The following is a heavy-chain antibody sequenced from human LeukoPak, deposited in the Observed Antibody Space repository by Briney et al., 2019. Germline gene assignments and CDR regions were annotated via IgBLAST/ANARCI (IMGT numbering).Heavy chain of an antibody. CDR2: ISHNGSSE. CDR3: ASRFESLSTFDY. CDR1: GFTFSNYA. V-gene: IGHV3-30*03. Sequence: GGSLRLSCAASGFTFSNYAMHWVRQAPGKGLEWVALISHNGSSEYYGDSMKGRFTISRDNSRNTFYLQMNSLRAEDTAVCFCASRFESLSTFDYWGQGTLVTVSS. J-gene: IGHJ4*02. D-gene: IGHD3-3*01.